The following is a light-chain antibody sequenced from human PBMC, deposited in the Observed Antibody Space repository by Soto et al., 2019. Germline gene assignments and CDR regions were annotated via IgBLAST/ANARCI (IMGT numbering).Light chain of an antibody. CDR2: DAS. Sequence: DIQMTQSPSSLSASVGDRVTITCQASHDIKSYLNWYQQRPGKAPKLLIYDASSLKTGVPSRFSGSGSGTDCTYTISSLQPEDIATYYCQQYNTVLPTFGQGTKLEI. CDR3: QQYNTVLPT. CDR1: HDIKSY. J-gene: IGKJ2*01. V-gene: IGKV1-33*01.